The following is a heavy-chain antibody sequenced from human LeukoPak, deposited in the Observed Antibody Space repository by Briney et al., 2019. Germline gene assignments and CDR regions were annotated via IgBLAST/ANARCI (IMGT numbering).Heavy chain of an antibody. CDR3: ARGSNYYGSGRWYFDL. J-gene: IGHJ2*01. D-gene: IGHD3-10*01. V-gene: IGHV4-39*07. CDR2: IYYSGNT. Sequence: SQTLSLTCTVSGGSISSGSYYWSWIRQPAGKGLEWIGSIYYSGNTYHNPSLKSRVTISLDTSKNHFSLNLSSVTAADTAVYYCARGSNYYGSGRWYFDLWGRGTLVTVSS. CDR1: GGSISSGSYY.